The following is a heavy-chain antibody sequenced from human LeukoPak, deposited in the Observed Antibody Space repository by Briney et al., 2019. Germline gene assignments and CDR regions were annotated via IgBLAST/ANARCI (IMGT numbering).Heavy chain of an antibody. V-gene: IGHV1-69*01. J-gene: IGHJ6*03. CDR2: IIPIFGTA. CDR3: ARVPPPSEYCSSTSCYRPNQKYYYYYMDV. CDR1: GGTFSSYA. D-gene: IGHD2-2*02. Sequence: GSSVKVSCKASGGTFSSYAISWVRQAPGQGLEWMGGIIPIFGTANYSQKFQGRVTITADESTSTAYMELSSLRSEDTAVYYCARVPPPSEYCSSTSCYRPNQKYYYYYMDVWGKGTTVTVSS.